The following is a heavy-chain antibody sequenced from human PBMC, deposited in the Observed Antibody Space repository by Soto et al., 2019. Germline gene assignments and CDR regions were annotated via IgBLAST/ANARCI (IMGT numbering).Heavy chain of an antibody. J-gene: IGHJ6*02. D-gene: IGHD1-26*01. CDR3: ARREGSRAYYYYGMDV. V-gene: IGHV1-2*02. CDR1: GYTFTGYY. Sequence: GASVKVSCKASGYTFTGYYMHWVRQAPGQGLEWMGWINPNSGGTNYAQKFQGRVTMTRNTSISTAYMELSRLRSDDTAVYYCARREGSRAYYYYGMDVWGQGTTVTVSS. CDR2: INPNSGGT.